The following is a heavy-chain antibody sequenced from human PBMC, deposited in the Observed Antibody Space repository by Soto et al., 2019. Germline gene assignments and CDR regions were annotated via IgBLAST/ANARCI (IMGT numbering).Heavy chain of an antibody. Sequence: SVKVSCKASGGTFSSYAISWVRQAPGQGLEWMGGIIPIFGTANYAQKFQGRVTITADESTSTAYMELSSLRSEDTAVYYCASREAAGTGASAFDIWGQGTMVTVSS. J-gene: IGHJ3*02. CDR2: IIPIFGTA. V-gene: IGHV1-69*13. CDR1: GGTFSSYA. D-gene: IGHD6-13*01. CDR3: ASREAAGTGASAFDI.